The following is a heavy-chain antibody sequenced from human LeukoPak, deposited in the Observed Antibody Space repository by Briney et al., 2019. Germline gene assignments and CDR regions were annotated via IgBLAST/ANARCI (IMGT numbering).Heavy chain of an antibody. V-gene: IGHV3-7*01. D-gene: IGHD1-26*01. Sequence: GGSLRLSCAASGFTVSSNYMSWVRQAPGKGLEWVANIKEDGSEKYYVDPVKGRFTISRDNAKNSLYLQMNSLRAEDTAVYYCARRIVGMTGDYFDYWGQGTLVTVSS. CDR2: IKEDGSEK. J-gene: IGHJ4*02. CDR3: ARRIVGMTGDYFDY. CDR1: GFTVSSNY.